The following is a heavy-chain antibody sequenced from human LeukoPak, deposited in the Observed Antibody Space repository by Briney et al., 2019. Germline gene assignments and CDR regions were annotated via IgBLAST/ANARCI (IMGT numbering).Heavy chain of an antibody. CDR2: INHSGST. D-gene: IGHD2-2*01. CDR3: ARVPGYCSSTSCYGTYYYGMDV. Sequence: SETLSLTCAVYGGSFSGYYWSWIRQPPGKGLEWIGEINHSGSTNYNPSLKSRVTISVDTSKNQFSLKLSSVTAADTAVYYCARVPGYCSSTSCYGTYYYGMDVWGQGTTVTVSS. V-gene: IGHV4-34*01. J-gene: IGHJ6*02. CDR1: GGSFSGYY.